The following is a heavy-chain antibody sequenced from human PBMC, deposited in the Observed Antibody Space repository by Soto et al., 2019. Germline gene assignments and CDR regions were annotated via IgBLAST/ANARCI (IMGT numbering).Heavy chain of an antibody. Sequence: GESMQISCKGSGYTFTRNWIGWVRQMPGKGLEWMGIISPIDSDTRYSPSSQGQVTISADNSISTAYLQWSSLKASDTAIYYCATPWGRDFNVFDVWGQGTMVTGSS. V-gene: IGHV5-51*01. J-gene: IGHJ3*01. D-gene: IGHD2-21*02. CDR1: GYTFTRNW. CDR2: ISPIDSDT. CDR3: ATPWGRDFNVFDV.